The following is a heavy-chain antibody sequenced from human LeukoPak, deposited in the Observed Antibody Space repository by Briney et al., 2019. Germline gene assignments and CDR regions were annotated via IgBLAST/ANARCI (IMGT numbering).Heavy chain of an antibody. D-gene: IGHD6-19*01. Sequence: QPGGSLRLSCAASGFTFSSYAMHWGRQAPGKGLEWVAVISYDGSNKYYADSVKGRFTISRDNSKNTLYLQMNSLRAEDTAVYYCARPYLKYGSGLYYFDYWGQGTLVTVSS. CDR1: GFTFSSYA. V-gene: IGHV3-30-3*01. J-gene: IGHJ4*02. CDR3: ARPYLKYGSGLYYFDY. CDR2: ISYDGSNK.